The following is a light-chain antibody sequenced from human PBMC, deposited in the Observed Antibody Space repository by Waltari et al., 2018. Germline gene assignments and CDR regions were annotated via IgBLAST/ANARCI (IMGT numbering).Light chain of an antibody. Sequence: QSALTPPASVSGSPGQSLTISCSGPDSDVGAYDFVPWYQQHPGKAPHLIIYEVSNRPSGISNRFSASKSGNTASLTISGLQAEDEADYYCSSYTTSSAPGVFGTGTRVTVL. CDR2: EVS. CDR1: DSDVGAYDF. J-gene: IGLJ1*01. CDR3: SSYTTSSAPGV. V-gene: IGLV2-14*01.